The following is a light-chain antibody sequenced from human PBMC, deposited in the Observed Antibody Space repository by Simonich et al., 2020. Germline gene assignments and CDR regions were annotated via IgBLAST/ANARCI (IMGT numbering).Light chain of an antibody. Sequence: EIVMTQSPATLSVSPGERATLSCRASKSVSSNLAWYQQKPGQTPMLLIYGASTRATVIPARFSGSGSGTEFTLTISSMQSEDFAVYYCQQYNNWPLYTFGQGTKLEIK. V-gene: IGKV3-15*01. CDR1: KSVSSN. CDR3: QQYNNWPLYT. CDR2: GAS. J-gene: IGKJ2*01.